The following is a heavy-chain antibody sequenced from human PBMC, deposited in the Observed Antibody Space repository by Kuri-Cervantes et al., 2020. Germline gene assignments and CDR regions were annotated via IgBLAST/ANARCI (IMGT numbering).Heavy chain of an antibody. CDR1: GYTFTSYY. V-gene: IGHV1-46*01. CDR3: ARVDHYYDSSGWVFDY. Sequence: ASVKVSCKASGYTFTSYYMHWVRQAPGQGLEWMGIINPSGGSTSYAQKFQGRVTMTRDTSTSTVYMELSSLRSEDTAVYYCARVDHYYDSSGWVFDYWGQGTLVTVSS. CDR2: INPSGGST. D-gene: IGHD3-22*01. J-gene: IGHJ4*02.